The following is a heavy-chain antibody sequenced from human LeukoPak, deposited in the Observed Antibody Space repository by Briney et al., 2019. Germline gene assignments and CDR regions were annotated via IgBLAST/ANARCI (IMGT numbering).Heavy chain of an antibody. D-gene: IGHD3-10*01. CDR1: GFTFSSYG. J-gene: IGHJ4*02. Sequence: PGGSLRLSCAASGFTFSSYGMSWVRQAPGKGLQWVSAISGSGGSTYYADSVKGRFTISRDNSKNTLYLQMNSLRAEDTAVYYCAKGDSSLWVGIDYWGQGTLVTVSS. CDR2: ISGSGGST. CDR3: AKGDSSLWVGIDY. V-gene: IGHV3-23*01.